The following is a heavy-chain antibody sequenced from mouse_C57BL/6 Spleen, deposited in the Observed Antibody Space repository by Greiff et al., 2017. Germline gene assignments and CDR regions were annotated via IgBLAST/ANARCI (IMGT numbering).Heavy chain of an antibody. CDR3: ARNSDYAMDY. CDR2: FHPYNDDT. D-gene: IGHD3-1*01. J-gene: IGHJ4*01. V-gene: IGHV1-47*01. Sequence: VKLQESGVELVKPGASVKMSCKASGYTFTTYPIEWMKQNHGKSLEWIGNFHPYNDDTKYNEKFKSKATLTIEKSSSTVCLDFRRLTSYESAVYYCARNSDYAMDYWGQGTSVTVSS. CDR1: GYTFTTYP.